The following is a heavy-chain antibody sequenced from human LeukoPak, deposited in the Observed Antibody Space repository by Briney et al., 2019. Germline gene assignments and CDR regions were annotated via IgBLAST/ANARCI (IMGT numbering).Heavy chain of an antibody. D-gene: IGHD3-10*01. J-gene: IGHJ4*02. Sequence: SGTLSLTCTVSDGYMISYYWEGTGQPPGKGLEWIGYIDNSGSNNYNPSLKSRVTISIDTSKNQFSLKLTSVTAADTAVYYCATRGYWGQGTLVTVSS. CDR2: IDNSGSN. CDR1: DGYMISYY. CDR3: ATRGY. V-gene: IGHV4-59*08.